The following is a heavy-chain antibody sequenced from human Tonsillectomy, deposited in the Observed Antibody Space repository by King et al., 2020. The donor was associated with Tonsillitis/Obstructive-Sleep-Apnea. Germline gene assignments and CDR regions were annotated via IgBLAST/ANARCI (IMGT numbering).Heavy chain of an antibody. J-gene: IGHJ4*02. CDR1: GFTFSSYA. CDR3: VKEWPNRAYGGYYLD. CDR2: ISSKGGTT. D-gene: IGHD3-3*01. V-gene: IGHV3-64D*06. Sequence: VQLVESGGGLVQPGGSLRLSCSASGFTFSSYAMHWVRQAPGKGLEYVSAISSKGGTTYYADSVKGRFTISRDNSKNTLYLQMSSLRAEDTAIYYCVKEWPNRAYGGYYLDWGQGTLVTVSS.